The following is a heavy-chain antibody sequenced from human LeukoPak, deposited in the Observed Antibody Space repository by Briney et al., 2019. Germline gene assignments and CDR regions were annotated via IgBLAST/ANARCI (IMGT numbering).Heavy chain of an antibody. V-gene: IGHV4-59*01. CDR3: ARDGINGMDV. J-gene: IGHJ6*02. Sequence: PSETLSLTCAVYGGSFSGYYWNWIRQPPGKGLEWIGYIYYSGSTNYNPSLKSRVTISVDTSKNQFSLKLSSVTAADTAVYYCARDGINGMDVWGQGTTVTVSS. CDR1: GGSFSGYY. D-gene: IGHD1-26*01. CDR2: IYYSGST.